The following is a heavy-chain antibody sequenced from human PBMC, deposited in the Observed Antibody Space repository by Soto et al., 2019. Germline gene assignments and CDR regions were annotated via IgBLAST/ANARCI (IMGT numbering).Heavy chain of an antibody. J-gene: IGHJ4*02. CDR2: FNPTSGST. Sequence: QVQLVQSGAEVKKPGASVKVSCRASGYTFTNYYIHWVRQAPGQGLEWLAIFNPTSGSTNYAQEFQGRVSLTMDTSTGTVYMELSGLRSEDTAMFYCARDLAAGDHWGQGTLVTVSS. V-gene: IGHV1-46*01. D-gene: IGHD6-13*01. CDR1: GYTFTNYY. CDR3: ARDLAAGDH.